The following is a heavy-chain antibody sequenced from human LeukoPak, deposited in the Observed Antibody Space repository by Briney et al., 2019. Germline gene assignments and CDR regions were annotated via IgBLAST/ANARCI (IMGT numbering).Heavy chain of an antibody. CDR3: ARDRGIAVASAFDY. V-gene: IGHV3-21*01. CDR2: ISSSSSYI. Sequence: GGSLRLSCAASGFTFSSYSMNWVRQAPGKGLEWVSSISSSSSYIYYADSVKGRFTISRDNAKNSLYLQMNSLRAEDTAVYYCARDRGIAVASAFDYWGQGTLVTVSS. CDR1: GFTFSSYS. D-gene: IGHD6-19*01. J-gene: IGHJ4*02.